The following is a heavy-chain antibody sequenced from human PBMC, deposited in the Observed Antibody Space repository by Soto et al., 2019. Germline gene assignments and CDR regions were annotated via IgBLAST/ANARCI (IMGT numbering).Heavy chain of an antibody. D-gene: IGHD2-15*01. CDR1: GFTFSSYA. CDR2: ITGSTGNT. V-gene: IGHV3-23*01. CDR3: AKGTRASCSGASCYPFDY. Sequence: GGSLRLSCAASGFTFSSYAMSWVRQAPGKGLEWVSAITGSTGNTYYADSVKGRFTIYRDNFKNTLYLQMNSLRAEDTAVFYCAKGTRASCSGASCYPFDYWGQGTHVTVSS. J-gene: IGHJ4*02.